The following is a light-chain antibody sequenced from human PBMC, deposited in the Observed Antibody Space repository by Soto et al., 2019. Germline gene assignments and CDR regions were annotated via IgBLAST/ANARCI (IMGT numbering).Light chain of an antibody. CDR3: QTWDTCSWV. CDR1: SGHSSYA. Sequence: QPVLTQSPSASASLGASVKLTCTLSSGHSSYAIAWHQQQPEKGPRYLMKLNGDGSHNKGDGIPDRFSGSSSGAERYLTISSLQSEDEADYYCQTWDTCSWVFGGGTKLTGL. J-gene: IGLJ3*02. CDR2: LNGDGSH. V-gene: IGLV4-69*01.